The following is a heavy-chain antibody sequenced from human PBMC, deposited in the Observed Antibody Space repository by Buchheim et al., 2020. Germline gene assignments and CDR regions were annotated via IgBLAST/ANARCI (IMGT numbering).Heavy chain of an antibody. D-gene: IGHD3-16*01. V-gene: IGHV4-31*03. CDR1: GDSMSSGEYY. Sequence: QVQLQESGPGLVKPSQTLSLTCTVSGDSMSSGEYYWSWIRQHPGKGLEWIGYISTSGSTFYNPSLQSRVTISLDTSKNDFSLRLSSVTDADTAVYYCARWWGVESGIMSGYFNYYGMDVWGQGT. CDR2: ISTSGST. CDR3: ARWWGVESGIMSGYFNYYGMDV. J-gene: IGHJ6*02.